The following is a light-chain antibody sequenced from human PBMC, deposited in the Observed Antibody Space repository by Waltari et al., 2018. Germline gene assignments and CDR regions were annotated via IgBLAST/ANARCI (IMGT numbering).Light chain of an antibody. V-gene: IGKV2-30*02. Sequence: EVVMTQSPLSLAVTLGQPASISCKSSQSLVHSDGNTHLNWFQQRPGQSPRRLFYRVSSRESGVPDRFSGSGSGTDFTLKISRVEAEDVGVYYCLQGTHWPYTFGQGTKVEIK. J-gene: IGKJ2*01. CDR3: LQGTHWPYT. CDR2: RVS. CDR1: QSLVHSDGNTH.